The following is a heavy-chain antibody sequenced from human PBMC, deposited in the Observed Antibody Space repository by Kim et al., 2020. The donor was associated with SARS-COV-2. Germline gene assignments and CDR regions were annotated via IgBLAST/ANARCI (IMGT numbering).Heavy chain of an antibody. CDR3: ARASFFYDSSGYHFDY. Sequence: QKCQGRVTITADKSTSTAYMELSSLGSEDTAVYYCARASFFYDSSGYHFDYWGQGTLVTVAS. J-gene: IGHJ4*02. V-gene: IGHV1-69*04. D-gene: IGHD3-22*01.